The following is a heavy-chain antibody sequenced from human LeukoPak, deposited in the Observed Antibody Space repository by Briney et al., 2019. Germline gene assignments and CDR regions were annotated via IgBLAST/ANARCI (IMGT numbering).Heavy chain of an antibody. V-gene: IGHV3-74*01. J-gene: IGHJ5*02. D-gene: IGHD6-13*01. CDR2: INTDGSST. CDR1: GFTFKNYA. CDR3: ARESGIAAALDL. Sequence: GGSLRLSCAASGFTFKNYAMSWVRQAPGKGLEWVSRINTDGSSTSYADSVKGRFTISRDNAKNTLYLQMNSLRAEDTAVYYCARESGIAAALDLWGQGTLVTVSS.